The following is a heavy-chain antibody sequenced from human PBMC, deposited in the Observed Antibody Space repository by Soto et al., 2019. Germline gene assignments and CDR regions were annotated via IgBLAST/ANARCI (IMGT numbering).Heavy chain of an antibody. CDR1: GFTFNSYA. V-gene: IGHV3-23*01. CDR3: AKGIAAAGKYYFDY. Sequence: PGGSLRLSCAASGFTFNSYAMSWVRQAPGKGLEWVSGISNSGGSTYYADSVKGRFTISRDNSKNTLYLQMNSLRAEDTAVYYCAKGIAAAGKYYFDYWGQGTLVTVSS. CDR2: ISNSGGST. J-gene: IGHJ4*02. D-gene: IGHD6-13*01.